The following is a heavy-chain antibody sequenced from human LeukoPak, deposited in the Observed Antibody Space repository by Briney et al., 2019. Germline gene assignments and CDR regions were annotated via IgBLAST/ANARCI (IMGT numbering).Heavy chain of an antibody. V-gene: IGHV3-7*02. D-gene: IGHD3-22*01. Sequence: PGGSLRLSCVASGFTFSAYWMSWVRQAPGKGLEWVANIKQDGSEKYYLDSAKGRFTISRDNSKNALYLQMNSLRAEDTAVYYCARTDYYDKSIDYWGQGTLVTVSS. J-gene: IGHJ4*02. CDR1: GFTFSAYW. CDR2: IKQDGSEK. CDR3: ARTDYYDKSIDY.